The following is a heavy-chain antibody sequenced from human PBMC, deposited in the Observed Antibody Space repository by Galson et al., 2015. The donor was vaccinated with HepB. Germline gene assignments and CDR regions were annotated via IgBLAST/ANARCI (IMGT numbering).Heavy chain of an antibody. D-gene: IGHD3-3*01. Sequence: SLRLSCAASGFTFSYYTMNWVRQAPGKGLEWVGRTRDKGNTYTTEYAASVKGRFTISRDDSRNSLYLQMNSLTTEDTAVYYCVRVFGTTQSTHYFDCWGQGTLVTVSS. V-gene: IGHV3-72*01. CDR2: TRDKGNTYTT. J-gene: IGHJ4*02. CDR1: GFTFSYYT. CDR3: VRVFGTTQSTHYFDC.